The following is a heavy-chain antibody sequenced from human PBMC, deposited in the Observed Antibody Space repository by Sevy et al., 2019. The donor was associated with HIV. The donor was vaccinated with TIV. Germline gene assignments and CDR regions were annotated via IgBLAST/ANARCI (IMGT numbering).Heavy chain of an antibody. CDR3: AGEYSSGWYQAFDV. J-gene: IGHJ3*01. D-gene: IGHD6-13*01. Sequence: SETLSLTCSISGGSSRSSTYYWSWIRQPAGKGLEWIGRVHTSGRTNYNPSLKSRVTISVDTSKNQFSLRLRSVTAADTAVYYCAGEYSSGWYQAFDVWGQGTMVTVSS. CDR1: GGSSRSSTYY. CDR2: VHTSGRT. V-gene: IGHV4-61*02.